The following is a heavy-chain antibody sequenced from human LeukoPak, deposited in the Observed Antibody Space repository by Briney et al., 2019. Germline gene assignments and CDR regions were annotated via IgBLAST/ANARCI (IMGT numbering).Heavy chain of an antibody. V-gene: IGHV4-39*07. CDR1: GGSISSSSYY. J-gene: IGHJ4*02. CDR3: ARDHRGLRYFDWLLYIDY. CDR2: IYYSGST. Sequence: SETLSLTCTVSGGSISSSSYYWGWIRQPPGKGLEWIGSIYYSGSTYYNPSLKSRVTISVDTSKNQFSLKLSSVTAADTAVYYCARDHRGLRYFDWLLYIDYWGQGTLVTVSS. D-gene: IGHD3-9*01.